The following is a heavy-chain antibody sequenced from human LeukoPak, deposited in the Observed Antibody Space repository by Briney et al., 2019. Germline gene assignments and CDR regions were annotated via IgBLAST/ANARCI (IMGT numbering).Heavy chain of an antibody. CDR2: IYYSGST. J-gene: IGHJ4*02. Sequence: SETLSLTCTVSGGSISSSSYYWGWIRQPPGKGLEWIGSIYYSGSTYYNPSLKSRVTISVDTSKNQFSLKLGSVTAADTAVYYCARVYDSSGYYFDWGQGTLVTVSS. V-gene: IGHV4-39*01. CDR3: ARVYDSSGYYFD. CDR1: GGSISSSSYY. D-gene: IGHD3-22*01.